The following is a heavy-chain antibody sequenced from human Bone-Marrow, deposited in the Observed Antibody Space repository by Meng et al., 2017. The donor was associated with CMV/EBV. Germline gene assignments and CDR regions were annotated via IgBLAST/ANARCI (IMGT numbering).Heavy chain of an antibody. V-gene: IGHV3-30-3*02. CDR2: ISYDGSNK. CDR3: AQGFLPMMDL. CDR1: GFTFSSYA. J-gene: IGHJ5*02. D-gene: IGHD3-22*01. Sequence: GESLKISCAASGFTFSSYAMHWVRQAPGKGLEWVAVISYDGSNKYYADSVKGRFTISRDNSKNTLYLQMNSLRVEDTAVYYCAQGFLPMMDLRGQGTLVTVSS.